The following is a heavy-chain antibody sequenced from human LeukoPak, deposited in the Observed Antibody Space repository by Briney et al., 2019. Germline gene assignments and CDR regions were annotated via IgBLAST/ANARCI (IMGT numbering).Heavy chain of an antibody. CDR3: ARDSTTVTDNWFDP. CDR2: IYHSGST. D-gene: IGHD4-17*01. V-gene: IGHV4-38-2*02. Sequence: SETLSLTCTVSGYSISSGYYWGWIRQPPGEGLEWIGSIYHSGSTYYNPSLKSRVTISVDTSKNQFSLKLSSVTAADTAVYYCARDSTTVTDNWFDPWGQGTLVTVSS. CDR1: GYSISSGYY. J-gene: IGHJ5*02.